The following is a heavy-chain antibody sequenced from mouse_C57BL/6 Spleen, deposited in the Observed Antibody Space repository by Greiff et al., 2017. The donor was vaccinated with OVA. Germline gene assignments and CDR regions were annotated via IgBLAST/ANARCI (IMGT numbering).Heavy chain of an antibody. D-gene: IGHD1-1*01. CDR2: IYPGSGST. CDR1: GYTFTSYW. V-gene: IGHV1-55*01. J-gene: IGHJ2*01. CDR3: ARWRGRSYENYFDY. Sequence: QVQLQQPGAELVKPGASVKMSCKASGYTFTSYWITWVKQRPGQGLEWIGDIYPGSGSTNYNEKFKSKATLTVDTSSSTAYMQLSSLTSEDSAVYYGARWRGRSYENYFDYWGQGTTLTVSS.